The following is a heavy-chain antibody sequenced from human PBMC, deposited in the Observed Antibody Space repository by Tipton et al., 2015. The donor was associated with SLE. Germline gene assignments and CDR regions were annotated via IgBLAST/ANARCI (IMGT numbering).Heavy chain of an antibody. CDR1: GGSISSYY. J-gene: IGHJ3*02. D-gene: IGHD2/OR15-2a*01. V-gene: IGHV4-4*09. Sequence: TLSLTCTVSGGSISSYYWSWIRQPPGKGLEWIGYIYTSGGTNYNPSLKSRVTISVDTSKNQFSLKLSSVTAADTAVYYCAQYFRDAFDIWGQGTMVTVSS. CDR2: IYTSGGT. CDR3: AQYFRDAFDI.